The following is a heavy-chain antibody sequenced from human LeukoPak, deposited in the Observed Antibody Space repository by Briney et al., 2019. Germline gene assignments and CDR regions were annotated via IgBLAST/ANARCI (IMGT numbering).Heavy chain of an antibody. CDR3: ARPGELFNY. J-gene: IGHJ4*02. Sequence: GGSLRLSCAAAGFTFSSYWMHWVRQAPGKGLVWVSRINSDGSSTNYADSVKGRFTISRDNAKNTLYLQMNSLRAEDTAMYYCARPGELFNYWGQGTLVTVSS. CDR2: INSDGSST. V-gene: IGHV3-74*01. CDR1: GFTFSSYW. D-gene: IGHD3-10*01.